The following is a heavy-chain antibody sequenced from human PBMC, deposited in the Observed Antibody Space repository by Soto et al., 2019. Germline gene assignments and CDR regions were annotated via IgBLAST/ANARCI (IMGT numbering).Heavy chain of an antibody. D-gene: IGHD3-22*01. Sequence: PSDTLSLTCAVYGGSFSVYYWSWIRQPPGKGLEWIGEINHSGSTNYNPSLKSRVTISVDTSKNQFSLKLSSVTAADTAVYYCARGEPKAIGYFDYWGQGTLVTVSS. V-gene: IGHV4-34*01. CDR2: INHSGST. J-gene: IGHJ4*02. CDR3: ARGEPKAIGYFDY. CDR1: GGSFSVYY.